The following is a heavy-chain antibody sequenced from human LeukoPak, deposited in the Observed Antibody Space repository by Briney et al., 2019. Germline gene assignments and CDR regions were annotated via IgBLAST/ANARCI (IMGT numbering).Heavy chain of an antibody. CDR1: AGARTNNY. D-gene: IGHD3-3*02. V-gene: IGHV4-59*01. CDR3: ARLSSYGIYYSDY. CDR2: IYYSGST. J-gene: IGHJ4*02. Sequence: SETLALTCTVSAGARTNNYWSCIQQPPGQRQEPIRYIYYSGSTNYNPSLKSRLTISVDTSKTQFSLKLSSVTDADTAVYYCARLSSYGIYYSDYWGQGPLVTVST.